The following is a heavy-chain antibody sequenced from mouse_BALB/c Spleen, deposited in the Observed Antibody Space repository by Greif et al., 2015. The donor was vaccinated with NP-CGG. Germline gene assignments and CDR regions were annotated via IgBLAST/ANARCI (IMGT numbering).Heavy chain of an antibody. CDR3: TIHYYGYGAMDY. CDR1: GYTFTSYY. V-gene: IGHV1S16*01. Sequence: QVQLQQSGAELVKPGASVKLSCKASGYTFTSYYMYWVKQRPGQGLEWIGEINPSNGGTNFNEKFKSKATLTVDKSSSTAYMQLSSLTSEDSAVYYCTIHYYGYGAMDYWGQGTSVTVSS. CDR2: INPSNGGT. J-gene: IGHJ4*01. D-gene: IGHD1-2*01.